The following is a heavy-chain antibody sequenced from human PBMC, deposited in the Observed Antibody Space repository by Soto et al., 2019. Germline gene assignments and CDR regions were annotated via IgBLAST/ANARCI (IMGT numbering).Heavy chain of an antibody. CDR1: GGTFSSYA. Sequence: GASVKVSCKASGGTFSSYAISWVRQAPGQGLEWMGGIIPIFGTANYAQKFQGRVTITADESTSTAYMELSSLRSEDTAVYYCARGTITMVRGVNYYYGMDVWGQGTTVTVSS. D-gene: IGHD3-10*01. V-gene: IGHV1-69*13. J-gene: IGHJ6*02. CDR2: IIPIFGTA. CDR3: ARGTITMVRGVNYYYGMDV.